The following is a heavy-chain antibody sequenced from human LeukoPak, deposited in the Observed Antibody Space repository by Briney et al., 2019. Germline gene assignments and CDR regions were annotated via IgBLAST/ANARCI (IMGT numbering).Heavy chain of an antibody. V-gene: IGHV3-53*01. CDR3: AMRGNTWYDC. J-gene: IGHJ4*02. D-gene: IGHD6-13*01. Sequence: PGGSLRLSCAASGFTVSSKYMSWVRQAPGKGLEWVSVIYSGGSTYYADSVKGRFTISRDDSKNTVDLQMNSLRVEDTAVYYCAMRGNTWYDCWGQGTVDTDSP. CDR1: GFTVSSKY. CDR2: IYSGGST.